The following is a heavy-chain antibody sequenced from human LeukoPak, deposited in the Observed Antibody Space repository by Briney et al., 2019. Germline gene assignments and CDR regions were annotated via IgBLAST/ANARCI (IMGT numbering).Heavy chain of an antibody. J-gene: IGHJ4*02. CDR1: GFTFSSYW. Sequence: GGSLRLPCAASGFTFSSYWMSWVRQAPGKGLEWVANIKQDGSEKYYVDSVKSRFTISRDNAKNSLYLQMNSLRAEDTAVYYCASAWGYCSGGSCYSPDYWGQGTLVTVSS. CDR3: ASAWGYCSGGSCYSPDY. D-gene: IGHD2-15*01. CDR2: IKQDGSEK. V-gene: IGHV3-7*01.